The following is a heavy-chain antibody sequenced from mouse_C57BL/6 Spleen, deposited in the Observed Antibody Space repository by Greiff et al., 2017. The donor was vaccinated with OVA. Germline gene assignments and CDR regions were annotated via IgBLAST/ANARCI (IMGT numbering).Heavy chain of an antibody. Sequence: DVKLQESGPGLVKPSQSLSLTCSVTGYSITSGYYWNWIRQFPGNKLEWMGYISYDGSNNYNPSLKNRISITRDTSKNQFFLKLNSVTTEDTATYYCATYGSSYSWFAYWGQGTLVTVSA. J-gene: IGHJ3*01. CDR2: ISYDGSN. CDR3: ATYGSSYSWFAY. CDR1: GYSITSGYY. D-gene: IGHD1-1*01. V-gene: IGHV3-6*01.